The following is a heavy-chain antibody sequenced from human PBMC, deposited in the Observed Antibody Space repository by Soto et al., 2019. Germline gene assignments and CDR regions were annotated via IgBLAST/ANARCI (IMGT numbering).Heavy chain of an antibody. CDR2: IHHSGST. V-gene: IGHV4-59*08. CDR3: ARQGFGQLHGLVDV. Sequence: PSETLSLICSVSGGSITSHYCSWFRQPPGKGLEWIGYIHHSGSTSYNPSLKSRVTMSVDTSKNQFSLKVNSVTAADTALYYCARQGFGQLHGLVDVWGPGTTVTVSS. CDR1: GGSITSHY. D-gene: IGHD3-10*01. J-gene: IGHJ6*02.